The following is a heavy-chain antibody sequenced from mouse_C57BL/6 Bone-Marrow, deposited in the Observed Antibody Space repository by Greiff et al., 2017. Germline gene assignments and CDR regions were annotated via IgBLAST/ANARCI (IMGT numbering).Heavy chain of an antibody. CDR1: GYTFTSYW. J-gene: IGHJ2*01. V-gene: IGHV1-53*01. D-gene: IGHD2-3*01. CDR3: AIYDGYYGSDY. CDR2: INTSNGGT. Sequence: VQLQQSGTELLKPGASVKLSCKASGYTFTSYWMHWVKQRPGESLEWIGNINTSNGGTNYNEKVKSKATLTVDKSSSTAYMQLTSQTSEDSAVYYCAIYDGYYGSDYWGQGTTLTVSS.